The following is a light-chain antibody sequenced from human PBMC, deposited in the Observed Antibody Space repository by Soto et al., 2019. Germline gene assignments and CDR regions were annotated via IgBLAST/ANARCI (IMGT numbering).Light chain of an antibody. CDR2: DAS. J-gene: IGKJ2*01. Sequence: DIQMTQAPSTLSPSVGDRVTITFRASLSISDWLAWYQQIPGRAPKLLIYDASNLQSGVPSRFSGSGSGTEFILTISSLPPDDSATYYCQEYKRATFGQENKLPIK. CDR3: QEYKRAT. V-gene: IGKV1-5*01. CDR1: LSISDW.